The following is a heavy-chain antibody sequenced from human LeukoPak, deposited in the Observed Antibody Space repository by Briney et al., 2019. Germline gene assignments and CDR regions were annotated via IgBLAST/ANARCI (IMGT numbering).Heavy chain of an antibody. CDR2: INPNSGGT. CDR3: ARGAASGNIVATIFASYYYYYYMDV. CDR1: GYTFTGYY. D-gene: IGHD5-12*01. Sequence: GASVKVSCKASGYTFTGYYMHWVRQAPGQGLEWMGRINPNSGGTNYAQTFQGRVTITRNTSISTAYMELSSLRSEDTAVYYCARGAASGNIVATIFASYYYYYYMDVWGKGTTVTVSS. V-gene: IGHV1-2*06. J-gene: IGHJ6*03.